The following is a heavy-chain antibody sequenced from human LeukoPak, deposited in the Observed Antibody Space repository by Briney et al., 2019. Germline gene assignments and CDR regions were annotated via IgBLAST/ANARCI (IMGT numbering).Heavy chain of an antibody. CDR1: GFTFSSYS. J-gene: IGHJ6*03. CDR3: ARDRRLPAGGYYYYYMDV. Sequence: GGSLRLSCAASGFTFSSYSMNWVRQAPGKGLEWVSSISSSSSYIYYADSVKGRFTISRDNSKNTLYLQMNSLRAEDTAVYYCARDRRLPAGGYYYYYMDVWGKGTTVTVSS. CDR2: ISSSSSYI. D-gene: IGHD6-25*01. V-gene: IGHV3-21*01.